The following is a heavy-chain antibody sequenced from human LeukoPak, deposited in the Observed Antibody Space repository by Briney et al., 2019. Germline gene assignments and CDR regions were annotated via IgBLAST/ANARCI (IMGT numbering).Heavy chain of an antibody. J-gene: IGHJ6*03. CDR1: GFTFSSYG. CDR3: AKTGKYGAARPRYYYYMDV. D-gene: IGHD6-6*01. V-gene: IGHV3-30*02. Sequence: GGSLRLSCAASGFTFSSYGMHWVRQAPGKGLEWVAVIWYDGSNKYYAGSVKGRFTISRDNSKNTLYLQMNSLRAEDTAVYYCAKTGKYGAARPRYYYYMDVWGKGTTVTVSS. CDR2: IWYDGSNK.